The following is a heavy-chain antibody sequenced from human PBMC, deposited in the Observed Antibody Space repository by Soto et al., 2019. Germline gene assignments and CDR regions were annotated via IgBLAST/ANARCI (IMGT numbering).Heavy chain of an antibody. Sequence: QVQLVESGGGVVQPGRSLRLSCEASGFTFRSFGMHWVRQAPGKGLEWVAFMSYDGSNKYYADSVKGRFTISRENSKNTLYLEMNSLRTEDTAVYFCAKDRSPFWSSSGAFDIWGQGTMVTVS. CDR3: AKDRSPFWSSSGAFDI. CDR1: GFTFRSFG. CDR2: MSYDGSNK. D-gene: IGHD3-3*01. J-gene: IGHJ3*02. V-gene: IGHV3-30*18.